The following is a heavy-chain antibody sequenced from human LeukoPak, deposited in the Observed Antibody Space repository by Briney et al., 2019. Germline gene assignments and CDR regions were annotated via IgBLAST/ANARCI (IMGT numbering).Heavy chain of an antibody. D-gene: IGHD3-22*01. Sequence: SETLSLTCTVSGYSISSGYYWGWIRQPPGKGLEWIGSIYHSGSTYYNPSLKSRVTISVDTSKNQFSLKLSSVTAADTAVYYCASVDGYYYDSSGFLEVEYWGQGTLVTVSS. V-gene: IGHV4-38-2*02. CDR1: GYSISSGYY. CDR3: ASVDGYYYDSSGFLEVEY. CDR2: IYHSGST. J-gene: IGHJ4*02.